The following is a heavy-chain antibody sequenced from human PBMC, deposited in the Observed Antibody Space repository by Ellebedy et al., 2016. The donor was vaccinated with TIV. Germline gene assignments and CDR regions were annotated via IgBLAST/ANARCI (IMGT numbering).Heavy chain of an antibody. CDR1: GFTFSDHA. D-gene: IGHD3-22*01. Sequence: GGSLRLSCAASGFTFSDHAMSRVRQTPGKGLEWVSGITAGGASTHYVDSVKGRFTISRDNSKKTLSLQMNSLRAEDTAVYYCVKLDSSGFYYGRLDYWGQGTLVTVSS. CDR3: VKLDSSGFYYGRLDY. V-gene: IGHV3-23*01. CDR2: ITAGGAST. J-gene: IGHJ4*02.